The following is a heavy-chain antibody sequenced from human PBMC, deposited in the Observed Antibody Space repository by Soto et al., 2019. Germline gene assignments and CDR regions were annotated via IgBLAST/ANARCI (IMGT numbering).Heavy chain of an antibody. CDR1: GGSLSNYG. CDR2: IIPVFGTP. V-gene: IGHV1-69*12. D-gene: IGHD3-22*01. CDR3: ARGDATKIVVTTYYAMDV. Sequence: QVQLVQSGAEVKKPGSSVKVPCKASGGSLSNYGISWVRQAPGQELEWMGAIIPVFGTPNYAQKFQDRVTITADESTTTVYMEVRSLTSEDTAVYYCARGDATKIVVTTYYAMDVWGQGTTVTVSS. J-gene: IGHJ6*02.